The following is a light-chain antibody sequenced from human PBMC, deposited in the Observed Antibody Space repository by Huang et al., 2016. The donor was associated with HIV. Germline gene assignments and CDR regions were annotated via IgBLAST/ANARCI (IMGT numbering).Light chain of an antibody. J-gene: IGKJ4*01. CDR3: QQLDSYPVT. Sequence: IQLTQSPSSLSASVGDRVTITCRASRGISHYLAWYQQQPGKAPKLLIYAASTLYTGVPSRFSGSGSGTDFTLTISSLQPEDFATYYCQQLDSYPVTFGGGTKVDIK. V-gene: IGKV1-9*01. CDR2: AAS. CDR1: RGISHY.